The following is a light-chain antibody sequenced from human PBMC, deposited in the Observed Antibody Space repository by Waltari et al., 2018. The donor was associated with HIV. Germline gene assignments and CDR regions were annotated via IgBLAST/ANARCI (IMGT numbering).Light chain of an antibody. J-gene: IGLJ3*02. CDR3: ASWDDKLDGWV. CDR2: NND. Sequence: QSLLPQPPSASGTPGPRVTISCSGSYSNIGSNPVNWHQQLPGSAPRALIYNNDQRPSGVPDRFSGSKSGTSASLAISGLQSEDQGDYYCASWDDKLDGWVFGGGTRLTVL. CDR1: YSNIGSNP. V-gene: IGLV1-44*01.